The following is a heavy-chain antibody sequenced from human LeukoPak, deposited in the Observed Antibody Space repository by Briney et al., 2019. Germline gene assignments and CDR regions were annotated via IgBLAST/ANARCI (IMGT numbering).Heavy chain of an antibody. CDR1: GYTLTELS. D-gene: IGHD6-6*01. CDR2: FDPEGGET. Sequence: GASVKVSCKVSGYTLTELSMHWVRQAPGKGLEWMGGFDPEGGETIYAQKFQGRVTMTEDTSTDTAYMELSSLRSEDTAVYYCARALEYSSSVVWFDPWGQGTLVTVSS. V-gene: IGHV1-24*01. CDR3: ARALEYSSSVVWFDP. J-gene: IGHJ5*02.